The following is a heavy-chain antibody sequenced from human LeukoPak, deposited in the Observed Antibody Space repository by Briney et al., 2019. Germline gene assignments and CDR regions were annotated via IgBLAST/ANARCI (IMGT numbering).Heavy chain of an antibody. CDR2: ISLSGAT. V-gene: IGHV4-4*02. Sequence: SGTLSLTCDVSGGSISRTNWWSWVRQSPGLGLEWIGEISLSGATNYNPSLQSRVTMSLDESNNQVSLDLASVTDADTAVYYCSRESGAFSPFGYWGQGTLVTV. CDR3: SRESGAFSPFGY. J-gene: IGHJ4*02. D-gene: IGHD1-26*01. CDR1: GGSISRTNW.